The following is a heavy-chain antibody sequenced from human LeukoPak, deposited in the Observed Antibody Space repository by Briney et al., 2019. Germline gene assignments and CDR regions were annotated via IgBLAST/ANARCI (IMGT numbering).Heavy chain of an antibody. CDR2: ISGSGGST. V-gene: IGHV3-23*01. D-gene: IGHD3-22*01. J-gene: IGHJ4*02. Sequence: GGSLRLSCAASGFTFSSYAMSWLRQAPGKGLEWVSDISGSGGSTYYADSVKGRFTISRDNSKNTLYLQMNSLRAEDTAVYYCANSNYYDSSGYYYGVFGYFDYWGQGTLVTVSS. CDR3: ANSNYYDSSGYYYGVFGYFDY. CDR1: GFTFSSYA.